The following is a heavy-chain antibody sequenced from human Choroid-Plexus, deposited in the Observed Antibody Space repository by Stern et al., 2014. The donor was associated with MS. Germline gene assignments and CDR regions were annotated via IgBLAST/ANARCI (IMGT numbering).Heavy chain of an antibody. CDR1: GFTFGSCA. D-gene: IGHD2/OR15-2a*01. CDR2: VPHDGIYK. CDR3: AKDRQYLTYFFDH. Sequence: VQLLESGGGVVQPGRPLRLSCVASGFTFGSCAMHWVRQAPGKGLEWGGGVPHDGIYKYYADSVKGRFTISRDNSQNTLYMQMSSLRPEDTAVYYCAKDRQYLTYFFDHWGQGSLVTVSS. V-gene: IGHV3-30*18. J-gene: IGHJ5*02.